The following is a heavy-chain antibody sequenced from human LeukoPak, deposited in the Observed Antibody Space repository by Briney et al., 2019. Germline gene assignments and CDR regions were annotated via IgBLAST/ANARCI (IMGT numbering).Heavy chain of an antibody. CDR1: GGTISSYY. V-gene: IGHV4-34*01. CDR3: ARTTPLDYYYGMDV. CDR2: INHSGST. Sequence: SETLSLTCTVSGGTISSYYWSWIRQPPGKGLEWIGEINHSGSTNYNPSLKSRVTISVDTSKNQFSLKLSSVTAADTAVYYCARTTPLDYYYGMDVWGQGTTVTVSS. J-gene: IGHJ6*02. D-gene: IGHD2-15*01.